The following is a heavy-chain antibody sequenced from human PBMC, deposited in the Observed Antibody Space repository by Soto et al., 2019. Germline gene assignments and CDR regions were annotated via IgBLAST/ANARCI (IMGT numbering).Heavy chain of an antibody. Sequence: SETLSLTCTVSGGSISSYYWSWIRQPPGKGLEWIGYIYYSGSTNYNPSLKSRVTISVDTSKNQFSLKLSSVTAADTAVYYCARALRNYSNPGAFVGWGQGTLVTVSS. J-gene: IGHJ4*02. D-gene: IGHD4-4*01. CDR1: GGSISSYY. CDR2: IYYSGST. V-gene: IGHV4-59*01. CDR3: ARALRNYSNPGAFVG.